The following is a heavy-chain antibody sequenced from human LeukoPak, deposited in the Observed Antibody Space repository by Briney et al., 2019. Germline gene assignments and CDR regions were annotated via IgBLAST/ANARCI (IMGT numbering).Heavy chain of an antibody. Sequence: PGGSLRLSCAASGFTFSSYAMSWVRQAPGGGLEWVSSIYGDGSTHHADSVKGRFTISRDNSKNTLYLQMNSLRADDTAVYYCVCRIGGAPQWGQGTLVTVSS. V-gene: IGHV3-23*01. CDR1: GFTFSSYA. J-gene: IGHJ4*02. CDR2: IYGDGST. D-gene: IGHD1-26*01. CDR3: VCRIGGAPQ.